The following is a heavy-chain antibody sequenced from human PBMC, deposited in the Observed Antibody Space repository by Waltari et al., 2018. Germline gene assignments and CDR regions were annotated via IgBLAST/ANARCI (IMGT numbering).Heavy chain of an antibody. CDR3: ARVFHGDYYYYYYMDV. V-gene: IGHV4-59*01. Sequence: QVQLQESGPGLVKPSETLSLTCTVSGGSISSYSWSWIPQPPGKGLEWIGYIYYSGSTNYNPSLKSRVTISVDTSKNQFSLKLSSVTAADTAVYYCARVFHGDYYYYYYMDVWGKGTTVTVSS. D-gene: IGHD4-17*01. CDR2: IYYSGST. J-gene: IGHJ6*03. CDR1: GGSISSYS.